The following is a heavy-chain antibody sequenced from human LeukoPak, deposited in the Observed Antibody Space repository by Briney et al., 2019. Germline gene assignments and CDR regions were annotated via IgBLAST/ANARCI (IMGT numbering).Heavy chain of an antibody. CDR1: GYTLNTYD. J-gene: IGHJ5*02. Sequence: GSSVRVSYKASGYTLNTYDLNWVRQAAAQGLEWMGWMNPNTGNKHYAQNFQGRVTFTRNTSISTVYLVLSRLTSDDTAVYFCARSVRQWDHNWFAPWGQGALVTVSS. CDR3: ARSVRQWDHNWFAP. D-gene: IGHD1-26*01. CDR2: MNPNTGNK. V-gene: IGHV1-8*03.